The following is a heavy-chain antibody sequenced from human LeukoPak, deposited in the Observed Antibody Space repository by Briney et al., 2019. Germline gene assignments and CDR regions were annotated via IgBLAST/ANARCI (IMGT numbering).Heavy chain of an antibody. J-gene: IGHJ5*02. D-gene: IGHD6-19*01. CDR3: ARAPGRGAVAGNWFDP. CDR2: MNPNSGNT. V-gene: IGHV1-8*01. Sequence: GASVKVSCKASGYTFTSYDINWVRQATGQGLEWMGWMNPNSGNTGYAQKFQGRVTMTRNTSISTAYMELSSLRSEDTAVYYCARAPGRGAVAGNWFDPWGQGTLVTVSS. CDR1: GYTFTSYD.